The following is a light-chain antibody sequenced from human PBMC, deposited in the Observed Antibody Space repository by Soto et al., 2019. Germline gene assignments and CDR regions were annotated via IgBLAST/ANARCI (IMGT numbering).Light chain of an antibody. CDR1: SSDVGAYDF. Sequence: QSVLTQPASVSGSPGQSITISCTGTSSDVGAYDFVSWYQQHPDKAPKLMIYEVSNRPSGVSNRLSGSKSVNTATLTISGLQAEDEADYYCSSYTSSSTRAFGTGTKVTVL. J-gene: IGLJ1*01. V-gene: IGLV2-14*03. CDR3: SSYTSSSTRA. CDR2: EVS.